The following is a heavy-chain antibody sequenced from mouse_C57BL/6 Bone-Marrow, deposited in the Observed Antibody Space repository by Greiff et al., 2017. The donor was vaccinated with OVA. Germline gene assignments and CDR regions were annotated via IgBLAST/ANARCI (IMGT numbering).Heavy chain of an antibody. Sequence: QVQLQQPGAELLKPGASVKLSCKASGYTFTSYWMQWVKQRPGQGLEWIGEIDPSDSYTNYNQKFKGKATLTVDTSSSTAYMQLSSLTSEDSAVYYCARGGIYYGNYGAMDYWGQGTSVTVSS. CDR3: ARGGIYYGNYGAMDY. D-gene: IGHD2-1*01. V-gene: IGHV1-50*01. CDR2: IDPSDSYT. CDR1: GYTFTSYW. J-gene: IGHJ4*01.